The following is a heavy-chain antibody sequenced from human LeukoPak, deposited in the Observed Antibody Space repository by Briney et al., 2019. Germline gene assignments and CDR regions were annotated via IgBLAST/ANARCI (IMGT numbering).Heavy chain of an antibody. D-gene: IGHD3-3*01. CDR3: ARDFGFWSGYSSFDY. J-gene: IGHJ4*02. V-gene: IGHV4-38-2*02. CDR2: IYHSGST. Sequence: SETLSLTCTVSGYSISSGYYWGWIRQPPGKGLEWIGSIYHSGSTYYNPSLKSRVTISVDTSKNQFSLKLSSVTAADTAVYYCARDFGFWSGYSSFDYWGQGTLVTVSS. CDR1: GYSISSGYY.